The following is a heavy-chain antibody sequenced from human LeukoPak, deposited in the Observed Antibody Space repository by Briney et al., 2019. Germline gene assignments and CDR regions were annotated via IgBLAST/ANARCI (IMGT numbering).Heavy chain of an antibody. CDR3: ARYYYGSGSYYPAFDY. Sequence: PSETLSLTCAVYGGSFSGYYWSWIRQPPGKGLEWIGEINHSGSTNYNPSLKSRVAISVDTSKNQFSLKLSSVTAEDTAVYYCARYYYGSGSYYPAFDYWGQGTLVTVSS. J-gene: IGHJ4*02. V-gene: IGHV4-34*01. D-gene: IGHD3-10*01. CDR2: INHSGST. CDR1: GGSFSGYY.